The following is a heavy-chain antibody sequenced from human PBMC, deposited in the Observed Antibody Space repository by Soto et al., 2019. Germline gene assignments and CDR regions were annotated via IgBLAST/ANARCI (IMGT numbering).Heavy chain of an antibody. J-gene: IGHJ4*02. CDR1: GFSPTTSGVG. CDR3: AHRVLRTVFGLVTTTAIDFAF. V-gene: IGHV2-5*02. D-gene: IGHD3-3*01. Sequence: QITLNESGPTVVRPTETLTLTCRFSGFSPTTSGVGVGWIRQSPGKAPEWLAHTYRDEDKRYTASLKSRLIITKDTSKNQVVRTVSDLDPTDTATYYCAHRVLRTVFGLVTTTAIDFAFWAQGTPVAVSS. CDR2: TYRDEDK.